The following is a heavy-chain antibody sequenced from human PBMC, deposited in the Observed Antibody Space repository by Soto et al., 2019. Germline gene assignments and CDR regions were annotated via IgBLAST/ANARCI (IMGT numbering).Heavy chain of an antibody. D-gene: IGHD3-22*01. V-gene: IGHV1-8*01. CDR1: GYTFTSYD. CDR2: MNPNSGNT. Sequence: QVQLVQSGAEVKKPGASVTASCKASGYTFTSYDINWVRQATGQGLEWMAWMNPNSGNTGYAQKFQGRVTMTRNTSQSTAYLELGSLRSDDTAVYYCASVVYYYDSSGDYLSFDYWGQGTLVTVSS. CDR3: ASVVYYYDSSGDYLSFDY. J-gene: IGHJ4*02.